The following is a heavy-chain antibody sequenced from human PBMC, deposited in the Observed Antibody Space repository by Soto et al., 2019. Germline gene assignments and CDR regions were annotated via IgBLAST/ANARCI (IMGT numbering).Heavy chain of an antibody. D-gene: IGHD3-10*01. CDR3: ARGLEDYYGSGSYSLGGPKFYAFDI. CDR1: AGTFSSYG. Sequence: SVKVSCKASAGTFSSYGFSWVRQAPGQGLEWMGLLIPIFGTANYAQKFQGRVTITADESTRTAYMELSSLRSEDTAVYYCARGLEDYYGSGSYSLGGPKFYAFDIWGQGTMVTVSS. CDR2: LIPIFGTA. V-gene: IGHV1-69*13. J-gene: IGHJ3*02.